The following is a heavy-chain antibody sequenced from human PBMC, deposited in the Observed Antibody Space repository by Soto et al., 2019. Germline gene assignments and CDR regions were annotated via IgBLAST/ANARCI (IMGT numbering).Heavy chain of an antibody. CDR1: GFTFSGSW. V-gene: IGHV3-74*01. CDR2: INGDGSGT. D-gene: IGHD3-10*01. CDR3: ARGIFASGTANDY. J-gene: IGHJ4*02. Sequence: EVQLVESGGGLVQPGGSLRLSCAASGFTFSGSWMHWVRQAPGKGLVWVSRINGDGSGTSYADFVKGRFTISRDDAKNTLFLQMNGLRAEDTAVYYCARGIFASGTANDYWGQGTLVTVSS.